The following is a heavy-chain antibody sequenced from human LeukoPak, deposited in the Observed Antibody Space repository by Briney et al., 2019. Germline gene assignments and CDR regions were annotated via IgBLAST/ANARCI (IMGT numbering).Heavy chain of an antibody. V-gene: IGHV3-20*04. D-gene: IGHD6-19*01. CDR2: ISWNGGST. CDR3: ARDPPTGYSSGWYFDY. J-gene: IGHJ4*02. Sequence: GRSLRLSCAASGFTFGDYGMSWVRHGPGKGLEWVCGISWNGGSTGYADSVKGRFTISRDNAKNSLYLQMNSLRAEDTALYYCARDPPTGYSSGWYFDYWGQGTLVTVSS. CDR1: GFTFGDYG.